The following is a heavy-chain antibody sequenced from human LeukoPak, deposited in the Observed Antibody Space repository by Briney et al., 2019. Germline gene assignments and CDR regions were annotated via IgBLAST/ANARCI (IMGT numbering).Heavy chain of an antibody. CDR3: AREYYDFWSGYRYYFDY. Sequence: KPSETLSLTCTVSGGSVSSGSYYWSWIRQPPGKGLEWIGYIYYSGSTNYNPSLKSRVTISVDTPKNQFSLKLSSVTAADTAVYYCAREYYDFWSGYRYYFDYWGQGTLVTVSS. D-gene: IGHD3-3*01. V-gene: IGHV4-61*01. J-gene: IGHJ4*02. CDR2: IYYSGST. CDR1: GGSVSSGSYY.